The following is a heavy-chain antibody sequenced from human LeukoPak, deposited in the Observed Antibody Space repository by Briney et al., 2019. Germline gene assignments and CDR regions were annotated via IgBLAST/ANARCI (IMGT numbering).Heavy chain of an antibody. CDR2: IKQGGGEI. V-gene: IGHV3-7*03. Sequence: GGSLRLSCAASGFTFSRYWMSWVRQVPRKGLEWVANIKQGGGEIYYVDSVKGRFTISRDNAKNSLYLQMNSLRAEDTAVYYCARANPLGYSSSWYVDWGQGTLVTVSS. D-gene: IGHD6-13*01. J-gene: IGHJ4*02. CDR3: ARANPLGYSSSWYVD. CDR1: GFTFSRYW.